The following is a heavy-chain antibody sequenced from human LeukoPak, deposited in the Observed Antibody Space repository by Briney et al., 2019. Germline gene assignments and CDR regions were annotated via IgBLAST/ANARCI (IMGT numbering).Heavy chain of an antibody. V-gene: IGHV5-51*01. CDR3: ARRNITMVRGVIIKDNWFDP. CDR2: IYPGDSDT. Sequence: GESLKISCKGSGYSFTNYWIGWVRQMPGKGLGWMGIIYPGDSDTRYSPSFQGQVTISADKSISTAYLQWSSLKASDTAMYYCARRNITMVRGVIIKDNWFDPWGQGTLVTVSS. CDR1: GYSFTNYW. J-gene: IGHJ5*02. D-gene: IGHD3-10*01.